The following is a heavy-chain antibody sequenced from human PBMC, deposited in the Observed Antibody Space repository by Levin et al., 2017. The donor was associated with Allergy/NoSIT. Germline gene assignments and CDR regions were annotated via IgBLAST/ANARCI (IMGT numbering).Heavy chain of an antibody. D-gene: IGHD5-18*01. CDR3: ATRPGIQLRGAFDI. CDR2: IYPGDSDT. V-gene: IGHV5-51*01. J-gene: IGHJ3*02. CDR1: GYNFTTYW. Sequence: GESLKISCKGSGYNFTTYWIGWVRQMPGKGLEWMGIIYPGDSDTRYSPSFQGQVTISADKSISTAYLQWGSLKASDTAMYYCATRPGIQLRGAFDIWGQGTMVSVSS.